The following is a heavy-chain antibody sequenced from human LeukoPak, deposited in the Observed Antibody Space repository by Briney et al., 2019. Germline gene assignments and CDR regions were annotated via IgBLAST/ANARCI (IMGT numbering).Heavy chain of an antibody. D-gene: IGHD6-19*01. Sequence: ASVKVSCKASGYTFTSYDINWVRQATGQGLEWMGWMNPNSGNTGYAQKFQGRVTMTRNTSISTAYMELSSLRSEDTAVCYCARFLGSSGWYFIVDYYGMDVWGQGTTVTVSS. CDR1: GYTFTSYD. J-gene: IGHJ6*02. CDR3: ARFLGSSGWYFIVDYYGMDV. CDR2: MNPNSGNT. V-gene: IGHV1-8*01.